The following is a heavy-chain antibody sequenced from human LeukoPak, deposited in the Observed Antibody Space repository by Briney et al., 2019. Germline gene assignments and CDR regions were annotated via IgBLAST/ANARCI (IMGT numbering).Heavy chain of an antibody. CDR3: ARDPGGSADY. D-gene: IGHD2-15*01. CDR2: IYYSRST. V-gene: IGHV4-59*01. CDR1: GDSIRSFY. J-gene: IGHJ4*02. Sequence: PSETLSLTCTVSGDSIRSFYWSWIRQPPGKGLEWIGHIYYSRSTNYTPSLKSRVTISVDMSKNQFSLKMTSVNAAVTAVYYCARDPGGSADYWGQGTLVTVSS.